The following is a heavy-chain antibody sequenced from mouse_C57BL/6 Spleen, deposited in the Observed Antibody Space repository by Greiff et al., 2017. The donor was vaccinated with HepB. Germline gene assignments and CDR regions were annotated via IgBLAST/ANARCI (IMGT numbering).Heavy chain of an antibody. CDR2: IYPSDSET. J-gene: IGHJ4*01. Sequence: QVQLQQSGAELVRPGSSVKLSCKASGYTFTSYWMDWVKQRPGQGLEWIGNIYPSDSETHYNQKFKDKATLTVDKSSSTAYMQLSSLTSEDSAVYYCARAQAYYYAMDYWGQGTSVTVSS. D-gene: IGHD3-2*02. V-gene: IGHV1-61*01. CDR3: ARAQAYYYAMDY. CDR1: GYTFTSYW.